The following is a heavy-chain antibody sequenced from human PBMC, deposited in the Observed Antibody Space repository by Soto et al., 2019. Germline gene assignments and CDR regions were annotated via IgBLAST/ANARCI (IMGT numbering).Heavy chain of an antibody. CDR1: GFTFSGSA. Sequence: EVQLVESGGGLVQPGGSQKLSCAASGFTFSGSAIHWVRQASGKGLVWVGRIRSKGDNYATAYGASVKGRFTISRDDSKNTAYLQMNSLKTEDTAVYYCTRPGGGTYYPSDYWGQGTLVTVSS. V-gene: IGHV3-73*01. CDR2: IRSKGDNYAT. CDR3: TRPGGGTYYPSDY. D-gene: IGHD1-26*01. J-gene: IGHJ4*02.